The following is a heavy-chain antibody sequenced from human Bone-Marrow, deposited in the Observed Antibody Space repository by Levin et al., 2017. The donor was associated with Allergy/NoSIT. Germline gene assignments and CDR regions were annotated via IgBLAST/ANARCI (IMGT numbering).Heavy chain of an antibody. Sequence: NPGGSLRLSCVASGFTFSAYTMNWVRQAPGKGLEWVSSITSSGSDMYYADSVKGRFTISRDNAENSVYLQMNSLRAEDTAVYYCARSSTDYWGPGTLVTVSS. V-gene: IGHV3-21*01. CDR3: ARSSTDY. CDR2: ITSSGSDM. D-gene: IGHD2-2*01. CDR1: GFTFSAYT. J-gene: IGHJ4*02.